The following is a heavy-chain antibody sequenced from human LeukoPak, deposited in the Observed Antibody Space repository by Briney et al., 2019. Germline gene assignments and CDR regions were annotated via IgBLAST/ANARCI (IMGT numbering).Heavy chain of an antibody. V-gene: IGHV4-34*01. CDR1: GGSFSGYY. Sequence: SETLSLTCAVYGGSFSGYYWSWIRQPPGKGLEWIGEINHSGSTNYNPSLKSQVTISVDTSKNQFSLKLSSVTAADTAVYYCARARYGSGWFDPWGQGTLVTVSS. J-gene: IGHJ5*02. CDR2: INHSGST. CDR3: ARARYGSGWFDP. D-gene: IGHD3-16*02.